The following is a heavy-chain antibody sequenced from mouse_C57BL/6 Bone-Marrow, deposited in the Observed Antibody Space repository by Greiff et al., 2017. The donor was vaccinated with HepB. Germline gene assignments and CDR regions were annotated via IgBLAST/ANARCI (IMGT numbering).Heavy chain of an antibody. Sequence: QVQLQQSGAELARPGASVKLSCKASGYTFTSYGISWVKQRTGQGLEWIGEIYPRSGNTYYNEKFKGKATLTADKSSSTAYMELRSLTSEDSAVYFCARFHYGSSSWYFDVWGTGTTVTVSS. CDR3: ARFHYGSSSWYFDV. D-gene: IGHD1-1*01. V-gene: IGHV1-81*01. CDR1: GYTFTSYG. CDR2: IYPRSGNT. J-gene: IGHJ1*03.